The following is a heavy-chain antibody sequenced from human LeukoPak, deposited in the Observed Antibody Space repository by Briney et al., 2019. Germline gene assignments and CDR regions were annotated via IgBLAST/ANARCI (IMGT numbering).Heavy chain of an antibody. CDR2: TRYDKSDI. D-gene: IGHD2-15*01. CDR1: GFTFTSYG. Sequence: GGSLRLSCAASGFTFTSYGMHWVRQAPGKGLEWVALTRYDKSDIYYADSVKGRFTISRDNSKNILYLQMNSLRAEDTAVYFCARGSATHQYSFDYWGRGTLVTVSS. J-gene: IGHJ4*02. CDR3: ARGSATHQYSFDY. V-gene: IGHV3-30*02.